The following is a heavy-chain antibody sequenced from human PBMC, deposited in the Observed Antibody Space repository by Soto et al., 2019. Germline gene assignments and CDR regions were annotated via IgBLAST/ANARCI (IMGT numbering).Heavy chain of an antibody. V-gene: IGHV1-18*01. D-gene: IGHD3-9*01. Sequence: ASVKVSCKASGYIFTSYGISWVRQAPGQGLEWMGWISAYNGNTNYAQKLQGRVTMTTDTSTSTAYMELRSLRSDDTAVYYCARVSPVTGYDPYYFDYWGQGTLVTVSS. CDR2: ISAYNGNT. J-gene: IGHJ4*02. CDR3: ARVSPVTGYDPYYFDY. CDR1: GYIFTSYG.